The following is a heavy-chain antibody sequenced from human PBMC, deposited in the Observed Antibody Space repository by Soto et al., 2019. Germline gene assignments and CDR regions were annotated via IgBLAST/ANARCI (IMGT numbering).Heavy chain of an antibody. J-gene: IGHJ6*02. V-gene: IGHV1-18*01. CDR3: AREIGSSGWSSYYYYGMDV. CDR1: GYTFTSYG. D-gene: IGHD6-19*01. Sequence: ASVKVSCKASGYTFTSYGISWVRQAPGQGLEWMGWISAYNGNTNYAQKLQGRVTMTTDTSTSTAYMELRSLRSDDTAVYYCAREIGSSGWSSYYYYGMDVWGQGTTVTVSS. CDR2: ISAYNGNT.